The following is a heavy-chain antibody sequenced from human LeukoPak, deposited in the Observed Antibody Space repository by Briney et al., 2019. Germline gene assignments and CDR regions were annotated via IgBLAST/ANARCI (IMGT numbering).Heavy chain of an antibody. D-gene: IGHD6-13*01. CDR3: ACEYSSSWFVY. CDR1: GFTFSSYA. Sequence: GGSLRLSCAASGFTFSSYAMHWVRQAPGKGLEWVAVISYDGSNKYYADSVKGRFTISRDNSKNTLYLQMNSLRAEDTAVYYCACEYSSSWFVYWGQGTLVTVSS. J-gene: IGHJ4*02. V-gene: IGHV3-30-3*01. CDR2: ISYDGSNK.